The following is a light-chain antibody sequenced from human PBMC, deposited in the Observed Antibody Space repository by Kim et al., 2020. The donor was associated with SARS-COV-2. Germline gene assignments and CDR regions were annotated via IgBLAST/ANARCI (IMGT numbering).Light chain of an antibody. Sequence: VSPGEGATLSCRASQNVNSDLAWYQQKPGQAPSLLIYGASTRATGVPARFSGSGSGTEFTLTISSLQSEDFAIYYCQQYHNWPPFTFGQGTKLEI. J-gene: IGKJ2*01. CDR2: GAS. V-gene: IGKV3-15*01. CDR3: QQYHNWPPFT. CDR1: QNVNSD.